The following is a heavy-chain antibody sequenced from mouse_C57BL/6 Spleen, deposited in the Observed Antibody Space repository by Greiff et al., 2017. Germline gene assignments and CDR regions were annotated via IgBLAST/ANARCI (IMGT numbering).Heavy chain of an antibody. CDR3: ARTPYYGSSFYYFDY. J-gene: IGHJ2*01. CDR2: INPSNGGT. CDR1: GYTFTSYW. V-gene: IGHV1-53*01. D-gene: IGHD1-1*01. Sequence: QVQLQQPGPELVKPGASVKLSCKASGYTFTSYWMHWVKQRPGQGLEWIGNINPSNGGTNYNEKFKSKATLTVDKSSSTAYMQLSSLTSEDSAVYYCARTPYYGSSFYYFDYWGQGTTLTVSS.